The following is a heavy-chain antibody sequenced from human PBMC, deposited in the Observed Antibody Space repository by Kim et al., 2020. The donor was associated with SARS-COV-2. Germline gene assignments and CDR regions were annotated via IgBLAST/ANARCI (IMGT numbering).Heavy chain of an antibody. J-gene: IGHJ4*02. D-gene: IGHD1-26*01. Sequence: SETLSLTCAVYGGSFSGYYWSWIRQPPGKGLEWIGEINHSGSTNYNPSLKSRVTISVDTSKNQFSLKLSSVTADTAVYYCARESRRSYSIGVDFDCWGQGTLVTVSS. CDR1: GGSFSGYY. CDR2: INHSGST. CDR3: ARESRRSYSIGVDFDC. V-gene: IGHV4-34*01.